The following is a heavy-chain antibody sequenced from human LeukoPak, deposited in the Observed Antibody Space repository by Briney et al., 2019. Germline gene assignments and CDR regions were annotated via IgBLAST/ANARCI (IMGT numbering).Heavy chain of an antibody. CDR2: IYYSGST. CDR3: ARQGIAAAGFPSLFDY. J-gene: IGHJ4*02. CDR1: GGSISSSSYY. D-gene: IGHD6-13*01. V-gene: IGHV4-39*01. Sequence: SETLSLTCTVSGGSISSSSYYWGWVRQPPGKGLEWIGSIYYSGSTYYNPSLKSRVTISVDTSKNQFSLKLSSVTAADTAVYYCARQGIAAAGFPSLFDYWGQGTLVTVSS.